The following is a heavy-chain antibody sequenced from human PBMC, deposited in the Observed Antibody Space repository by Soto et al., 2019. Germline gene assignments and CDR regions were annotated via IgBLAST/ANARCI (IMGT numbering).Heavy chain of an antibody. J-gene: IGHJ4*02. Sequence: ASAKVSCKASGGTFSSYAISWVRQAQGQGLEWMGGIIPIFGTANYAQKFQGRVTITADESTSTAYMELSSLRSEDTAVYYCARLRVGATFTGIFDYWGQGTLVTVSS. CDR1: GGTFSSYA. CDR2: IIPIFGTA. CDR3: ARLRVGATFTGIFDY. V-gene: IGHV1-69*13. D-gene: IGHD1-26*01.